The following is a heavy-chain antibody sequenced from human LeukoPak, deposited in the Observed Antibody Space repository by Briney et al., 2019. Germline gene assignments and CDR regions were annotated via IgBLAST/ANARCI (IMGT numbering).Heavy chain of an antibody. D-gene: IGHD2-2*02. CDR1: GFTFSSYA. Sequence: PGGSLRLSCAAPGFTFSSYAMSWVRQAPGKGLEWVSGISGSGGSTYYADSMKGRFTISRDNSKNTLYLQMNSLRAEDTAVYYCAKGRTAYCSSTSCYTIDYWGQGTLVTVSS. CDR2: ISGSGGST. J-gene: IGHJ4*02. CDR3: AKGRTAYCSSTSCYTIDY. V-gene: IGHV3-23*01.